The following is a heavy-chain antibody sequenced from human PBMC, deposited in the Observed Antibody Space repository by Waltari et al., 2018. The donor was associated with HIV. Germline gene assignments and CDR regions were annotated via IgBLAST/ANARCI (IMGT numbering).Heavy chain of an antibody. J-gene: IGHJ5*02. CDR1: GGSFSGYY. V-gene: IGHV4-34*01. Sequence: QVQLQQWGAGQLKPSETLSLTCAAYGGSFSGYYWSWIRQPPGKGLEWIGEVNHSASTNYIPSLKGRVTIAVDTSKNQFALKLSSVTAADTAVYYCAREYYYGPWGQGTLVTVSS. CDR3: AREYYYGP. CDR2: VNHSAST. D-gene: IGHD3-10*01.